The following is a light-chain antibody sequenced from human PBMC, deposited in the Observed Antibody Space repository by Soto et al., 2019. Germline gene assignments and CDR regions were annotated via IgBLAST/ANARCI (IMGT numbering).Light chain of an antibody. V-gene: IGKV3-20*01. J-gene: IGKJ1*01. CDR2: AAS. CDR1: QSVGRNY. CDR3: QQYGTSPWA. Sequence: EIVLTQFPGTLSLSPGERATLSCRASQSVGRNYVAWYQQKPGQAPRVIIYAASNRASGIPDRFSGSGSGSDFTLTISRLEPEDFAVYYCQQYGTSPWAFGQGTKVGIE.